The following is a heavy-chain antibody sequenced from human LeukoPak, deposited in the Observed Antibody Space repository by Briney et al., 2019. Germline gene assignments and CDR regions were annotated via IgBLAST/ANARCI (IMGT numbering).Heavy chain of an antibody. J-gene: IGHJ4*02. CDR2: ISYDGSNK. CDR1: GFTFSSYG. CDR3: ARWQQRPIDC. D-gene: IGHD5-18*01. V-gene: IGHV3-30*03. Sequence: GRSLRLSCAASGFTFSSYGMHWVRQAPGKGLEWVAVISYDGSNKYYADSVKGRFTISRDNSKDTLYLQMNYLRAEDTAIYYCARWQQRPIDCWGQGTLVTVSS.